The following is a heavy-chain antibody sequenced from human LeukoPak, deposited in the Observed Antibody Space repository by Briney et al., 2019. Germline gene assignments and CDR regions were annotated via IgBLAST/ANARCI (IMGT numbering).Heavy chain of an antibody. Sequence: TGGCLRLSSAAPGFSLTSYAMSSVRPAPGEGLGWVSAISGSGGSTYYADSVKGRFTISTANSKNTLYLQKNSLRGEDTAVYYCAAGNSGSYYLDFDYWGERTLVTVSS. CDR2: ISGSGGST. CDR3: AAGNSGSYYLDFDY. CDR1: GFSLTSYA. D-gene: IGHD1-26*01. V-gene: IGHV3-23*01. J-gene: IGHJ4*02.